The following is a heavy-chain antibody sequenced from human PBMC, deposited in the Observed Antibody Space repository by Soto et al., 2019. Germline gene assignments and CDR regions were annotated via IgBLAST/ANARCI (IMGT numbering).Heavy chain of an antibody. CDR2: ISYDGSNK. CDR3: ARVYMVRGVIDAFDI. Sequence: LRLSCAASGFTFSSYAMHWVRQAPGKGLEWVAVISYDGSNKYYADSVKGRFTISRDNSKNTLYLQMNSLRAEDTAVYYCARVYMVRGVIDAFDIWGQGTMVTVSS. D-gene: IGHD3-10*01. CDR1: GFTFSSYA. J-gene: IGHJ3*02. V-gene: IGHV3-30-3*01.